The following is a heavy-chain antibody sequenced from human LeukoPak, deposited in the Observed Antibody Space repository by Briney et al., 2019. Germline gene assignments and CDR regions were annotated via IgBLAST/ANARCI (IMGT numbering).Heavy chain of an antibody. D-gene: IGHD5-18*01. CDR3: AREKRGYSHKGAFDI. Sequence: ASVKVSCKASGYTFTSYAMHWVRQAPGQRLEWMGWSNAGNGNTKYSQEFQGRVTITRDTSASTAYMELSSLRSEDMAVYYCAREKRGYSHKGAFDIWGQGTMVTVSS. CDR1: GYTFTSYA. J-gene: IGHJ3*02. V-gene: IGHV1-3*02. CDR2: SNAGNGNT.